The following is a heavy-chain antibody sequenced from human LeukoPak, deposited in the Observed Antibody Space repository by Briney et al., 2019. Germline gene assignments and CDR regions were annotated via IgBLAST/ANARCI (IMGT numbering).Heavy chain of an antibody. Sequence: GGSLRLSCAAFGFTFSNYAMNWVRQAPGGGLEWVAAISYDGNNKFYADSVKGRFTISRDNSKNTLYLQANSLRAEDTAVYYCARELYNWNVDYWGQGTLVTVSS. J-gene: IGHJ4*02. D-gene: IGHD1-20*01. CDR2: ISYDGNNK. CDR3: ARELYNWNVDY. CDR1: GFTFSNYA. V-gene: IGHV3-30*04.